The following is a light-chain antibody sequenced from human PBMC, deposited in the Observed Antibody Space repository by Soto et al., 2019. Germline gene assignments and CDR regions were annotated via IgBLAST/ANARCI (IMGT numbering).Light chain of an antibody. CDR1: QSVLSTSNNRNY. V-gene: IGKV4-1*01. CDR2: WAS. Sequence: DIVMTQSPDSLAVSLGERATINCKSSQSVLSTSNNRNYLAWYQHKPGQPPKLLVSWASTRESGVPDRFSGSGSGTDFTLTISSLQAEDAAVYYCQQYYITPHTFGQGTKVEIK. J-gene: IGKJ1*01. CDR3: QQYYITPHT.